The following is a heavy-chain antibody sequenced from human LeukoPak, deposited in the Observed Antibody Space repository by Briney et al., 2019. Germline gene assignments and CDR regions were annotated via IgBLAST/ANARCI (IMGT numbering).Heavy chain of an antibody. D-gene: IGHD3-10*01. V-gene: IGHV3-23*01. CDR1: GFTFSSYA. J-gene: IGHJ4*02. Sequence: PGGSLRFSCSASGFTFSSYAMTWVRQAPGKGLEWVSAISASGGLPYYADSVKGRFTISRDNFKNTLYLQMNSLRTEDTAVYYCAREFGSGSYYYDYWGQGTLVTVSS. CDR2: ISASGGLP. CDR3: AREFGSGSYYYDY.